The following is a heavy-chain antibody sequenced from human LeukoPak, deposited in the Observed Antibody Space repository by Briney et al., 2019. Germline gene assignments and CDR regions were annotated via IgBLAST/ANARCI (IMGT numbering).Heavy chain of an antibody. CDR3: ASGGSGSRARNWFDP. J-gene: IGHJ5*02. V-gene: IGHV1-46*01. CDR1: GYTFTSYY. Sequence: ASVKVSCKASGYTFTSYYMHWVRQAPGQGLEWMGIINPSGGSTSYAQKFQGRVTMTRDTSTSTVYMELSSLRSEDAAVYYCASGGSGSRARNWFDPWGQGTLVTVSS. D-gene: IGHD3-10*01. CDR2: INPSGGST.